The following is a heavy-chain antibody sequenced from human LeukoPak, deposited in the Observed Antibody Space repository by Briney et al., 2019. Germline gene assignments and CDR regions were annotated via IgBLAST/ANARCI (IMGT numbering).Heavy chain of an antibody. D-gene: IGHD6-19*01. CDR1: GFTFSSYA. J-gene: IGHJ4*02. V-gene: IGHV3-30-3*01. CDR3: ARVGSGWYEANY. Sequence: GGSLRLSCAASGFTFSSYAMHWVRQAPGKGLEWVAVISYDGSNKYYADSVKGRFTISRDNSKNTLYLQMNSLRAEDTAVYHCARVGSGWYEANYWGQGTLVTVSS. CDR2: ISYDGSNK.